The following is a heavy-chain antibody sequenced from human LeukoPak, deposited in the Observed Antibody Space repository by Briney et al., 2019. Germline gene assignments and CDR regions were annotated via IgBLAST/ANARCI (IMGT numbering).Heavy chain of an antibody. CDR3: AREHYGSGSYYGGIDY. CDR2: IYSGGST. J-gene: IGHJ4*02. Sequence: GGSLRLSCAASGFTVSSNYMSWVRQAPGQGLEWVSVIYSGGSTYYADSVKGRFTISRDNSKNTLYLQMNSLRAEDTAVYYCAREHYGSGSYYGGIDYWGQGTLVTVSS. V-gene: IGHV3-66*01. CDR1: GFTVSSNY. D-gene: IGHD3-10*01.